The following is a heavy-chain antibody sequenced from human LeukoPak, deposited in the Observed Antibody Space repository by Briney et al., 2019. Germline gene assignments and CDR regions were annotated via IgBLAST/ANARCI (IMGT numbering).Heavy chain of an antibody. V-gene: IGHV3-30*18. Sequence: GRSLRLSCAASGFTFSSYGMHWVRQAPGKGLEWVAVISYDGSNKYYADSVKGRFTISRDNSKNTLYLQMNSLRAEDTAVYYCAKDDSSGYGNGGAFDIWGQGTMVTASS. CDR1: GFTFSSYG. CDR3: AKDDSSGYGNGGAFDI. J-gene: IGHJ3*02. CDR2: ISYDGSNK. D-gene: IGHD3-22*01.